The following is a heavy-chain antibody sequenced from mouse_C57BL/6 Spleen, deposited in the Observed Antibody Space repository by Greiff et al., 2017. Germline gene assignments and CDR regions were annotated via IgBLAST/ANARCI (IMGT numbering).Heavy chain of an antibody. CDR1: GYTFTSYW. CDR3: ARRANYEYDESWFAY. J-gene: IGHJ3*01. V-gene: IGHV1-55*01. D-gene: IGHD2-4*01. CDR2: IYPGSGST. Sequence: VQLQQPGAELVKPGASVKMSCKASGYTFTSYWITWVKQRPGQGLEWIGDIYPGSGSTNYNEKFKSKATLTVDTSSSTAYMQLSSLTSGDSAVYYCARRANYEYDESWFAYWGQGTLVTVSA.